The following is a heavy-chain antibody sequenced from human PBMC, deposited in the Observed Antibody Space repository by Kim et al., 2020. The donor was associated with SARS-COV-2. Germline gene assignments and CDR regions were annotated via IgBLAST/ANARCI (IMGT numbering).Heavy chain of an antibody. CDR1: GGSFSGYY. J-gene: IGHJ4*02. CDR3: ARGPYSSSSPDY. V-gene: IGHV4-34*01. D-gene: IGHD6-6*01. Sequence: SETLSLTCAVYGGSFSGYYWSWIRQPPGKGLEWIGEINHSGSTNYNPSLKSRVIISVDTSKNQFSLKLSSVTAADTAVYYCARGPYSSSSPDYWGQGTLVTVSS. CDR2: INHSGST.